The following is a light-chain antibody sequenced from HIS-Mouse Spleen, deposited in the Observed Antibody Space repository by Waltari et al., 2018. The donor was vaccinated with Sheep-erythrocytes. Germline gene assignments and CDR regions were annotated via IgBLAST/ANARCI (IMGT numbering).Light chain of an antibody. CDR2: DVS. CDR3: CSYAGSYNHV. Sequence: QSALTQPRSVPGSPVQSVTISCTGTSIDVGGYNYVHWYQQHPGNAPKLMIYDVSKRPSGVPDRFSGSKSGNTASLTISGLQAEDEADYYCCSYAGSYNHVFATGTKVTVL. CDR1: SIDVGGYNY. J-gene: IGLJ1*01. V-gene: IGLV2-11*01.